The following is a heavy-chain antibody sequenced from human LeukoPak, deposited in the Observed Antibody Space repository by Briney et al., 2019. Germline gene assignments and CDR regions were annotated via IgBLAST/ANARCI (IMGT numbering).Heavy chain of an antibody. CDR2: INPSGGST. J-gene: IGHJ4*02. CDR1: GYTFTSYY. Sequence: ASVKVSCKASGYTFTSYYMHWVRQAPGQGLEWRGIINPSGGSTSYAQKFQGRVTMTRDMSTSAVYMELSSLRSEDTAVYYCARSDSSGNVRVYWGQGTLVTVSS. V-gene: IGHV1-46*01. D-gene: IGHD3-22*01. CDR3: ARSDSSGNVRVY.